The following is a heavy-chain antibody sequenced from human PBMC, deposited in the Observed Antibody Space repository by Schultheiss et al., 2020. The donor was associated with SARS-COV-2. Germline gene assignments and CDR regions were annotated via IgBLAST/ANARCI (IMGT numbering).Heavy chain of an antibody. J-gene: IGHJ2*01. CDR1: GGTFSSYA. Sequence: ASVKVSCKASGGTFSSYAISWVRQAPGQGLEWMGGINPNSGNTGYAQKFQGRVTMTRDTSISTAYMELSRLRSDDTAVYYCARDITPLRYCSSTSCPYWYFDLWGRGTLVTVSS. CDR3: ARDITPLRYCSSTSCPYWYFDL. V-gene: IGHV1-2*02. CDR2: INPNSGNT. D-gene: IGHD2-2*01.